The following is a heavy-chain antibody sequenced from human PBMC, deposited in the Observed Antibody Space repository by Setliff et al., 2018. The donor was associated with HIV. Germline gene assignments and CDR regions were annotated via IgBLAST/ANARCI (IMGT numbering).Heavy chain of an antibody. CDR1: GGYITTYY. D-gene: IGHD3-22*01. V-gene: IGHV4-59*08. J-gene: IGHJ3*02. CDR2: IYYSGST. CDR3: ARPHYYDRSGLTVGAFDI. Sequence: PSETLSLTCTVSGGYITTYYWSWIRQPPGKGLEWIGYIYYSGSTNYNPSLKSRVTISVDTSKNQFSLKLSSVTAADTAVYYCARPHYYDRSGLTVGAFDIWGQVTMVTVSS.